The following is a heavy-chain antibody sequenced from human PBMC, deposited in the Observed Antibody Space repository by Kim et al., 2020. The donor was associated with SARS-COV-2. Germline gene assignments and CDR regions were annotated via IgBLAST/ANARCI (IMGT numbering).Heavy chain of an antibody. Sequence: SSYINNADSVKGRFTSSRENAKKSLYLQMNSLRAEDTAVYYCADGSGSYWGQGTLVTVSS. CDR2: SSYI. J-gene: IGHJ4*02. D-gene: IGHD3-10*01. CDR3: ADGSGSY. V-gene: IGHV3-21*01.